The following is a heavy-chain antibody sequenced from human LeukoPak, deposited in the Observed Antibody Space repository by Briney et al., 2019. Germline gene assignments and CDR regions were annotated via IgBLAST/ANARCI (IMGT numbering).Heavy chain of an antibody. CDR3: ASPQGGSPAYYFDY. V-gene: IGHV3-66*01. CDR2: IYSGGST. CDR1: GFTVSSNY. J-gene: IGHJ4*02. D-gene: IGHD3-16*01. Sequence: QAGGSLRLSCAASGFTVSSNYMSWVRQAPGKGLEWVSVIYSGGSTYYADSVKGRFTISRDNSKNTLYLQMNSLRAEDTAVYYCASPQGGSPAYYFDYWGQGTLVTVSS.